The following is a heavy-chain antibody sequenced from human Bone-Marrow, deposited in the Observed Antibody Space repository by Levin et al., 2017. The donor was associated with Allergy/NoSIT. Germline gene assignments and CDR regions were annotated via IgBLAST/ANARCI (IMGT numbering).Heavy chain of an antibody. D-gene: IGHD4-17*01. Sequence: ASVKVSCKASGYTLTANYMHWVRQAPGQGLEWMAWVDPNSGDTYYAQKFQGRVTVTRDTSINTAYMEVTRVASDDTAMYYCATDFPTGTSAFGYWGQGTLVTVSS. CDR1: GYTLTANY. CDR2: VDPNSGDT. J-gene: IGHJ4*02. V-gene: IGHV1-2*02. CDR3: ATDFPTGTSAFGY.